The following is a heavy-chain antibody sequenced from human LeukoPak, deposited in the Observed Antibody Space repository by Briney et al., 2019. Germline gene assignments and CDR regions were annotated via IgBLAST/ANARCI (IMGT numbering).Heavy chain of an antibody. CDR1: GYTFTSYG. Sequence: ASVKVSCKASGYTFTSYGISWVRQAPGQGLEWMGWISAYNGNTNYAQKLQGRVTMSTDTSTSTAYMELRSLRSDDTAVYYCARDVNGSGYSAFGYWGQGTLVTVSS. CDR2: ISAYNGNT. CDR3: ARDVNGSGYSAFGY. J-gene: IGHJ4*02. V-gene: IGHV1-18*01. D-gene: IGHD5-12*01.